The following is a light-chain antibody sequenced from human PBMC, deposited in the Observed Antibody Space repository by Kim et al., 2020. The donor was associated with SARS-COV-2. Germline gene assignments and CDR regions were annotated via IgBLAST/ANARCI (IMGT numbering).Light chain of an antibody. CDR2: GAS. CDR1: QSVSSSY. J-gene: IGKJ2*01. Sequence: EIVLTQSPDTLSLSPGERATLSCRASQSVSSSYLVWYQQKPGQAPRLLIYGASSRATGIPDRFSGSGSGTDFTLTISRLEPEDFAVYYCQQYVSSPRTFGQGTKLEI. V-gene: IGKV3-20*01. CDR3: QQYVSSPRT.